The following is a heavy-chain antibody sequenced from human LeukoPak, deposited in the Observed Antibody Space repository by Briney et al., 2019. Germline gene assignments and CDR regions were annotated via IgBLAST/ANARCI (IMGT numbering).Heavy chain of an antibody. D-gene: IGHD6-19*01. V-gene: IGHV4-59*01. CDR3: ARLGEVAGSYYFDY. Sequence: SETLSLTCTVSGCSISSYYWSWIRQPPGKGLEWIGYIYYSGSTNYNPSLKSRVTISVDTSKNQFSLKLSSLTAANTAVYYCARLGEVAGSYYFDYWGQGTLVTVSS. CDR2: IYYSGST. J-gene: IGHJ4*02. CDR1: GCSISSYY.